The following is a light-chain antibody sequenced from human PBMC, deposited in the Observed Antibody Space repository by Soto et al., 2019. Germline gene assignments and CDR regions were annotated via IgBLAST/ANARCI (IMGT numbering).Light chain of an antibody. CDR3: GLFTSSATWV. V-gene: IGLV2-18*01. Sequence: ALTQPPSVSGSPGQSVTISCTVTSSDVGDYEHVSWYQLAPGTAPKLLISDVINRPSGVPDRFSGSKSGNTPSLTISGLQAEDEADYYCGLFTSSATWVFGGGTKLTVL. J-gene: IGLJ3*02. CDR1: SSDVGDYEH. CDR2: DVI.